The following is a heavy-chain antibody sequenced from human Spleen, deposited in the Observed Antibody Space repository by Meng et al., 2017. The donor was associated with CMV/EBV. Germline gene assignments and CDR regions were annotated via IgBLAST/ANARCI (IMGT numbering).Heavy chain of an antibody. J-gene: IGHJ5*02. CDR3: SRAGGGNYNWFDP. D-gene: IGHD4-23*01. CDR2: IYYSGST. CDR1: GGSLSSSRYC. Sequence: SGGSLSSSRYCLCWIRQPPGKGLGWIGYIYYSGSTYYHPSLKSRVTISVDTSKNQFSLKLSSVTVADTAVYYCSRAGGGNYNWFDPWGQGTLVTVSS. V-gene: IGHV4-31*02.